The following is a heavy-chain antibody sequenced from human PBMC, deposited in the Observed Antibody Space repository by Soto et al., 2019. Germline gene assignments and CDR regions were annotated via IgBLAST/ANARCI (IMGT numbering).Heavy chain of an antibody. J-gene: IGHJ4*02. CDR3: ARDYDYGLDY. Sequence: QVQLVESGGGVVQPGRSLRLSCAASGFTFSSYAMHWVRQAPGKGLEWVAVISYDGSNKYYADSVKGRFTISRDNSKNTLYLQMNSLRAEDTAVYYCARDYDYGLDYWGQGTLVTVSS. CDR2: ISYDGSNK. CDR1: GFTFSSYA. V-gene: IGHV3-30-3*01. D-gene: IGHD4-17*01.